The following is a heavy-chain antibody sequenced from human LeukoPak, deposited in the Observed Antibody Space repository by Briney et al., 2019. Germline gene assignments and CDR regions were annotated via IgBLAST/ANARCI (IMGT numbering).Heavy chain of an antibody. CDR1: GFTFSSYW. D-gene: IGHD3-10*01. Sequence: GGSLRLSCAASGFTFSSYWMHWVRQAPGKGLVWVARINTNGSPAQYADSVKGRFTISRDNAKTTLYLQMNSLRDEDTAVYYCAGDLISGSGSLGYWGQGTLVTVSS. CDR3: AGDLISGSGSLGY. V-gene: IGHV3-74*01. CDR2: INTNGSPA. J-gene: IGHJ4*02.